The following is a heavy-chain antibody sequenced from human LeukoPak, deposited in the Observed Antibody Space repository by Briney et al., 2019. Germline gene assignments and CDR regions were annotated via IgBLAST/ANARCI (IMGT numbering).Heavy chain of an antibody. V-gene: IGHV1-69*05. CDR2: IIPIFGTA. J-gene: IGHJ6*03. Sequence: ASVKVSCKASGGTFSSYAISWVRKPPGQGLEWMGSIIPIFGTANYSHQFQSRLTIITDDSTSSAYMELSSLRAEDTAVYYCARNTWIQLWAGDYYYMDVWGKGTTVTVSS. CDR1: GGTFSSYA. D-gene: IGHD5-18*01. CDR3: ARNTWIQLWAGDYYYMDV.